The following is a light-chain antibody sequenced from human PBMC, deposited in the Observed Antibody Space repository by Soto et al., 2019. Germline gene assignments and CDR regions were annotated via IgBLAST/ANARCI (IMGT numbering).Light chain of an antibody. Sequence: EVVLTQSPGTLSLSPGERATLSCRASQNIRGNELAWYQQKPGQAPRLLIYRGSTRATGIPDRFSGRGSGTDFTLTISRLEHEDVAVYYCQDYGTSAPWTFGQGTKVEIK. V-gene: IGKV3-20*01. J-gene: IGKJ1*01. CDR3: QDYGTSAPWT. CDR1: QNIRGNE. CDR2: RGS.